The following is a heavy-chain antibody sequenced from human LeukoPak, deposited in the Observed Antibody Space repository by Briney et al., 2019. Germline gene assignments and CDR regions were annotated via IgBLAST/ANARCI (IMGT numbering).Heavy chain of an antibody. CDR2: IYYSGST. J-gene: IGHJ4*02. CDR1: GGSISSYY. CDR3: ARWYSSGWAFDY. Sequence: PSETLSLTCTVSGGSISSYYWSWIRQPPGKGLEWIGYIYYSGSTNYNPSLKSRVTISEDTSKNQFSLKLSSVTAADTAVYYCARWYSSGWAFDYWGQGTLVTVSS. V-gene: IGHV4-59*08. D-gene: IGHD6-19*01.